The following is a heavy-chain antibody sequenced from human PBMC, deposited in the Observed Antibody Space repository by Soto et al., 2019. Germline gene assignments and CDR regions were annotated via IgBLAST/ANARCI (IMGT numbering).Heavy chain of an antibody. Sequence: ASVKVSCKASGGMFYSSALNWVRQAPGHGLEWIGGIVPMNGSPKYAQEFLGRVTISADAFATTAYMDLSGLKPEDTDVYYCYFGPNWTYQLTIYWGRGTRVTVSS. D-gene: IGHD2-2*01. V-gene: IGHV1-69*13. CDR3: YFGPNWTYQLTIY. CDR2: IVPMNGSP. CDR1: GGMFYSSA. J-gene: IGHJ1*01.